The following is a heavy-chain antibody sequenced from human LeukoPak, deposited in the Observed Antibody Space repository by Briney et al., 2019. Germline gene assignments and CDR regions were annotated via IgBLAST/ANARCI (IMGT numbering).Heavy chain of an antibody. CDR1: GDSVSSNSAA. V-gene: IGHV6-1*01. D-gene: IGHD3-16*01. J-gene: IGHJ4*02. CDR2: TYYRSKWYN. CDR3: ARAAGPLGELPTNYFDY. Sequence: SQTLSLTCAISGDSVSSNSAAWNWIRQSPSRGLEWLGRTYYRSKWYNDYAVSVKSRITINPDTSKNQFSLQLNSVTPEDTAVYYCARAAGPLGELPTNYFDYWGQGTLVTVSS.